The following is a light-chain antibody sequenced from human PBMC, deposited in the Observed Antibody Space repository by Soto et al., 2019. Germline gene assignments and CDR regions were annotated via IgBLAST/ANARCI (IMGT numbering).Light chain of an antibody. Sequence: EMLLTQSPGTLSLSPGERATLSCRASQSVSNNYLAWYQQKPGQAPRLLIYGASNRATGIPDRLSGSGSGTGFTLPIRRLEPEDFAVYYCQQYGSSGTFGQGTKVDIK. J-gene: IGKJ1*01. V-gene: IGKV3-20*01. CDR3: QQYGSSGT. CDR2: GAS. CDR1: QSVSNNY.